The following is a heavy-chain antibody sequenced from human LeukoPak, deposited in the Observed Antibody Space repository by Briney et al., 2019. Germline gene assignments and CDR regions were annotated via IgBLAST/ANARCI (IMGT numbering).Heavy chain of an antibody. Sequence: SVKVSCKASGGTFSSYAISWVRQAPGQGLEWMGGIIPIFGTANYAQKFQGRVTITADESTSTAYMELSSLRSEDTAVYYCARGRSGYSYGYFGYPFDYWGQGTLVTVSS. D-gene: IGHD5-18*01. CDR1: GGTFSSYA. CDR2: IIPIFGTA. CDR3: ARGRSGYSYGYFGYPFDY. V-gene: IGHV1-69*13. J-gene: IGHJ4*02.